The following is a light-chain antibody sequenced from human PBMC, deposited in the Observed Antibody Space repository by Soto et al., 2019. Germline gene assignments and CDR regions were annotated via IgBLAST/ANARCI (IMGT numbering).Light chain of an antibody. Sequence: AIQLTQSPSSLSASVGDRVSITCRASQGISSALAWYQRKPGKPPKLLIYDASSLQSGVPSRFSGSESGTDCTLTISSLQPDDFAIYYCQQLNTFPFTFGQGTRLEIK. CDR1: QGISSA. CDR3: QQLNTFPFT. V-gene: IGKV1-13*02. CDR2: DAS. J-gene: IGKJ5*01.